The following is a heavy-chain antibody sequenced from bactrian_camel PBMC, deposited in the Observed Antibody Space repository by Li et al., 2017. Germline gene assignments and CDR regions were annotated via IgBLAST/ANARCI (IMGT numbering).Heavy chain of an antibody. J-gene: IGHJ4*01. V-gene: IGHV3S40*01. CDR3: AAGGYYAEYPN. CDR1: GFTFGNYD. Sequence: VQLVESGGALVQPGGSLRLSCAASGFTFGNYDMSWVRQAPGKGLEWVACIVSGGGSTYYADSVKGRFTISRDNAKNIVYLQLNSLKTEDTAVYYCAAGGYYAEYPNWGQGTQVTVS. CDR2: IVSGGGST. D-gene: IGHD7*01.